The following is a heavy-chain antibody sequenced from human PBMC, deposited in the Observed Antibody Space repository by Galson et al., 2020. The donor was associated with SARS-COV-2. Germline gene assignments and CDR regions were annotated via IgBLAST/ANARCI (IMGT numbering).Heavy chain of an antibody. CDR2: IYYSGST. CDR1: GGSISSSY. V-gene: IGHV4-59*08. D-gene: IGHD1-26*01. CDR3: ARRNSGLLDY. Sequence: SETLSLTCTVSGGSISSSYWTWIRQPPGKGLEWIGYIYYSGSTTYNPSLKSRVTISIDTSRNQFSLKLSSVTAADTAVYYCARRNSGLLDYWGQGTLVTVSS. J-gene: IGHJ4*02.